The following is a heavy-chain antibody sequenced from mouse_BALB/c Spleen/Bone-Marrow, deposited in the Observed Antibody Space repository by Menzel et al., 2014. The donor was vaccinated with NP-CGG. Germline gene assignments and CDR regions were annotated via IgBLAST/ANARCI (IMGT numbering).Heavy chain of an antibody. J-gene: IGHJ4*01. CDR1: GYTFTSYW. CDR2: IYPGSGST. V-gene: IGHV1S22*01. D-gene: IGHD1-1*01. CDR3: TRSPITTVVAETMND. Sequence: LQQSGSELVRPGASVKLSCKASGYTFTSYWTHWVKQRPGQGLEWIGNIYPGSGSTNYDEEFKNKATLTVDTSSSTAYMQLSSLTSEDSAVYYCTRSPITTVVAETMNDWGQGTSVTVSS.